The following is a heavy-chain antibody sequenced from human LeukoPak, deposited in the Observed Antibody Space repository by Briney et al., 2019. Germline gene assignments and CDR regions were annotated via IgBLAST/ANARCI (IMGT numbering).Heavy chain of an antibody. Sequence: GSLRLSCAASGFTFSSYAMHWIRQPPGKGLEWIGSIYYSGSTYYNPSLKSRVTISVDTSKNQFSLKLSSVTAADTAVYYCASGYDSVAYFDYWGQGTLVTVSS. V-gene: IGHV4-39*07. D-gene: IGHD5-12*01. CDR3: ASGYDSVAYFDY. CDR2: IYYSGST. CDR1: GFTFSSYA. J-gene: IGHJ4*02.